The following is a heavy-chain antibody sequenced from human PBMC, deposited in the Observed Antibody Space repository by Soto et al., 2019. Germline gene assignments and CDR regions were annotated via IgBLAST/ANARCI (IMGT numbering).Heavy chain of an antibody. J-gene: IGHJ4*02. D-gene: IGHD3-10*01. CDR2: ISGSGGNT. Sequence: EVQLLESGGGLVQPGGSLRLSCAASGFTFSSSAMSWVRQAPGKGLEWVSAISGSGGNTYYADSVKGRFIISRDNSKNTLDLQMNSLRAEDTAVYYCAKGYISRGNFDYWGQGTLVTVSS. CDR3: AKGYISRGNFDY. V-gene: IGHV3-23*01. CDR1: GFTFSSSA.